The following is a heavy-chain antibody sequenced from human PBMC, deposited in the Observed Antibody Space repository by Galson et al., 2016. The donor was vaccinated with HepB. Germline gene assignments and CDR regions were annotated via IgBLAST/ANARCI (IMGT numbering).Heavy chain of an antibody. CDR2: TYYRSKWYN. V-gene: IGHV6-1*01. Sequence: CAISGDSVSSNSASWNWIRQSPSRGLEWLGRTYYRSKWYNDYAVSVKSRITINPDTSKNQFSLQLKSVTPDDTAMYYCARSNHEYSGSYYYWGQGTLVTVSS. J-gene: IGHJ4*02. CDR3: ARSNHEYSGSYYY. D-gene: IGHD1-26*01. CDR1: GDSVSSNSAS.